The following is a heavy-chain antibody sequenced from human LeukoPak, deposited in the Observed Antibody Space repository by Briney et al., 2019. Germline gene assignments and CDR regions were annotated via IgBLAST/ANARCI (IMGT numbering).Heavy chain of an antibody. V-gene: IGHV4-39*01. J-gene: IGHJ3*01. CDR2: IYYNEDT. Sequence: PSETLSLTCSVSGVSIYSSTYYWAWIRQPPGKGLEFIGSIYYNEDTFHNPSLKGRLTISVDTSANLFSLRLTSVTAADTATYYCARQLAAGNDGFDVWGQGTVVTVSS. CDR1: GVSIYSSTYY. D-gene: IGHD2-15*01. CDR3: ARQLAAGNDGFDV.